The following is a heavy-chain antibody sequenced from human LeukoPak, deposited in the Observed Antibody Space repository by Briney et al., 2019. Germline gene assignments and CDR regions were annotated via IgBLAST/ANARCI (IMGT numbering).Heavy chain of an antibody. J-gene: IGHJ6*02. CDR2: IYYSGST. Sequence: SETLSLTCTVSGGSISSSGYYWSWIRQHPGKGLEWIGYIYYSGSTYYNPSLKSRVTISVDTSKNQFSLKLSSVTAADTAVYYCARGRGYSGYYYYYGMDVWGQGTTVTVSS. CDR3: ARGRGYSGYYYYYGMDV. D-gene: IGHD5-12*01. V-gene: IGHV4-31*03. CDR1: GGSISSSGYY.